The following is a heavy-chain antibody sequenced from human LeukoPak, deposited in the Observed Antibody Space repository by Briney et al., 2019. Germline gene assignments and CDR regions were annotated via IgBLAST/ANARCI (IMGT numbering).Heavy chain of an antibody. CDR2: ISAYNGNT. J-gene: IGHJ6*03. V-gene: IGHV1-18*01. Sequence: ASVKVSCKASGYTFTSYGISWVRQAPGQGLEWMGWISAYNGNTNYAQKLQGRVTMTTDTSTSTAYMELRSLRSDDTAVYYCARGESGYDLGYYYYYMDVWGKGTTVTVSS. CDR3: ARGESGYDLGYYYYYMDV. CDR1: GYTFTSYG. D-gene: IGHD5-12*01.